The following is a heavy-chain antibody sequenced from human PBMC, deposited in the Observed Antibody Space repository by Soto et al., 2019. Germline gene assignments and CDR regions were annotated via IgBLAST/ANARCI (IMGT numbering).Heavy chain of an antibody. V-gene: IGHV3-74*01. CDR2: DNTDGSKT. D-gene: IGHD1-26*01. J-gene: IGHJ6*02. CDR1: GFSLSSYF. Sequence: EVQLVESGGGSVHPGGSLRLSCAASGFSLSSYFMAWVRLGPGKRLALVSHDNTDGSKTSYADSVRGRFTMFRDNAKNTLSPQMNSLTDEVTARYDSAREDWYSLDVWGQGMTVIVSS. CDR3: AREDWYSLDV.